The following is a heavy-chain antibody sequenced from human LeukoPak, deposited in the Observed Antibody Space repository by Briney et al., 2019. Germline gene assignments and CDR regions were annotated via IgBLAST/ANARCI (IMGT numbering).Heavy chain of an antibody. CDR2: ISADNGNT. V-gene: IGHV1-18*01. D-gene: IGHD3-22*01. CDR1: GYTFTSYG. J-gene: IGHJ4*02. Sequence: ASVKVSCKASGYTFTSYGISWVRQAPGQGLEWMGWISADNGNTNYAQKLQGRVTMTTDTSTSTAYMELRSLRSDDTAVYYCARGKYYDSSGYDDYWGQGTLVTVSS. CDR3: ARGKYYDSSGYDDY.